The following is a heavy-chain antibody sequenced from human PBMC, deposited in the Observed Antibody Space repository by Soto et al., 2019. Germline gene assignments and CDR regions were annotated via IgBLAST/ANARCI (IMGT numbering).Heavy chain of an antibody. CDR2: ISWNGGST. CDR1: GFTFDDYT. V-gene: IGHV3-43*01. D-gene: IGHD5-18*01. CDR3: VKGSEVDTSMVHDFYYAMDV. J-gene: IGHJ6*02. Sequence: GGSLRLSCAASGFTFDDYTMHWVRQSPGKGLEWVSLISWNGGSTYYADSVKGRFTVSRDNSKNSLYLQMNSLRTEDTALYCCVKGSEVDTSMVHDFYYAMDVWGQGTTVTVSS.